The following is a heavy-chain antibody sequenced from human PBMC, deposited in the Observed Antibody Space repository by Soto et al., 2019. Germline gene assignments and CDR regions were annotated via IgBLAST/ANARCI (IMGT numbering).Heavy chain of an antibody. V-gene: IGHV3-43*01. CDR3: AKEGNGGSSLDS. D-gene: IGHD2-15*01. J-gene: IGHJ5*01. CDR1: GFKFDDYM. CDR2: ISWDGDFL. Sequence: QPGGSLRLSCEASGFKFDDYMMHWVSQAPGKGLEWISRISWDGDFLDYADSIKGRFTVSRDNSNNSLYLHMHRLKTEDTAFYYCAKEGNGGSSLDSWGQGTLVTVSS.